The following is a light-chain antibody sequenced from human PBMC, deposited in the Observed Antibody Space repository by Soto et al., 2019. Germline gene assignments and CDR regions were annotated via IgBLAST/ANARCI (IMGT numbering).Light chain of an antibody. V-gene: IGLV7-43*01. CDR1: TGAVTSGYY. Sequence: QAVVTQEPSLTVSPGGTVTLTCASSTGAVTSGYYPNWFQQKPGQAPRALIYSTNNKYSWTPARFSGSLLGGKAALTLPRVQPEDEAEYYCLLYFGGAPVFGTGTKVTVL. CDR2: STN. CDR3: LLYFGGAPV. J-gene: IGLJ1*01.